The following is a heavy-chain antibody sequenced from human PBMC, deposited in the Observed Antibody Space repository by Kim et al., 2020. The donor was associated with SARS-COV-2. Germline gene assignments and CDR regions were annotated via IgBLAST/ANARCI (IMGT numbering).Heavy chain of an antibody. J-gene: IGHJ5*01. CDR3: ARDDSTNYGLAGLPLDS. D-gene: IGHD2-21*02. Sequence: GGSLRLSCAASGFSFDNYAMSWVRQAPGKGLEWVSAISSRGKSFYADSVKGRFTISRDNSKRTVFLRMDSLRAEDTALYYCARDDSTNYGLAGLPLDSWG. CDR1: GFSFDNYA. V-gene: IGHV3-23*01. CDR2: ISSRGKS.